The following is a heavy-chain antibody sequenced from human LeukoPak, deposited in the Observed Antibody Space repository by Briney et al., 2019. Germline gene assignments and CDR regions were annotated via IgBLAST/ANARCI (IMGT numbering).Heavy chain of an antibody. J-gene: IGHJ4*02. Sequence: SETLSLTCTVSGDSMRGYYWSWIRQPPGKGLEWIGYIDYSGITNYDASLKSRVTISIDTSKNQFSLKMRSVTAADTALYYCVREGSNSRFVDYWGQGTLVTVSS. D-gene: IGHD6-13*01. V-gene: IGHV4-59*01. CDR3: VREGSNSRFVDY. CDR1: GDSMRGYY. CDR2: IDYSGIT.